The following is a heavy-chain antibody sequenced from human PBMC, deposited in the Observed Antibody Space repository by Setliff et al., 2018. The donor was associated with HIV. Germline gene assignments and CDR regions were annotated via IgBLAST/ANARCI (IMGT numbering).Heavy chain of an antibody. J-gene: IGHJ4*02. CDR2: ITYSGSA. Sequence: TASGGSIDSTSYYWGWIRQPPGKGPEWFGSITYSGSARYNPSLKSRVAISVDMSKTQFSLRVTSLTAADTAVYYCATNRVGNYPLDYWGRGTLVTVSS. CDR3: ATNRVGNYPLDY. CDR1: GGSIDSTSYY. D-gene: IGHD1-7*01. V-gene: IGHV4-39*01.